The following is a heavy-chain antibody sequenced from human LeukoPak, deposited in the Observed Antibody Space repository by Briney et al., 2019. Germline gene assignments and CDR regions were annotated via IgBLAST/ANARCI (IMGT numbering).Heavy chain of an antibody. D-gene: IGHD3-22*01. V-gene: IGHV3-21*01. Sequence: GGSLRLSCAASGFIFKDVWMSWVRQAPGEGLEWVSSISSSSSYIYYADSVKGRFTISRDNAKNSLYLQMNSLRAEDTAVYYCAREGLDSSGYYSRWFDYWGQGTLVTVSS. CDR3: AREGLDSSGYYSRWFDY. CDR1: GFIFKDVW. CDR2: ISSSSSYI. J-gene: IGHJ4*02.